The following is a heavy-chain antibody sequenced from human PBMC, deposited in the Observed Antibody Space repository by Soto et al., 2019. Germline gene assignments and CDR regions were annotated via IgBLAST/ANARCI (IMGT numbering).Heavy chain of an antibody. Sequence: ASVKVSCKASGYTFTSYAMHWVRQAPGQRLEWMGWINAGNGNTKYSQKFQGRVTITRDTSASTAYMELSSLRSEDTAVYYCARSIRSPSNYDFWSGRGLSSPLDVWGKGTTVTVSS. J-gene: IGHJ6*04. D-gene: IGHD3-3*01. CDR2: INAGNGNT. CDR1: GYTFTSYA. CDR3: ARSIRSPSNYDFWSGRGLSSPLDV. V-gene: IGHV1-3*01.